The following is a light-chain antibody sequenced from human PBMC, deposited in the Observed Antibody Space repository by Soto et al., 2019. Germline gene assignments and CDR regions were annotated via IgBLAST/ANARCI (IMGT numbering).Light chain of an antibody. CDR1: QSVSSN. CDR3: QQYNNWPLWT. J-gene: IGKJ1*01. Sequence: EIVMTQSPATLSVSPGERATLSCRASQSVSSNLAWYQQKPGQAPRLLIYGASTRATGIPARFSGSGSGTEFTLTISSLQSEDFAVYYCQQYNNWPLWTVGQGNKVDIK. CDR2: GAS. V-gene: IGKV3-15*01.